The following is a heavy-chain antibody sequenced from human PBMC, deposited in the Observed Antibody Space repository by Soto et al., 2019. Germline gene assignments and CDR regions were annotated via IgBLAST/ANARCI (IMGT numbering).Heavy chain of an antibody. D-gene: IGHD3-10*01. V-gene: IGHV4-59*01. J-gene: IGHJ3*02. Sequence: PSETLSLTCTVSGGSISSYYWSWIRQPPGKGLEWIGFIFYSGSTSYNPSLKSRVTISIDTSEYQFSLKLISVTAADTALYFCARRYGLSAFDIWGQGTMVTVSS. CDR3: ARRYGLSAFDI. CDR1: GGSISSYY. CDR2: IFYSGST.